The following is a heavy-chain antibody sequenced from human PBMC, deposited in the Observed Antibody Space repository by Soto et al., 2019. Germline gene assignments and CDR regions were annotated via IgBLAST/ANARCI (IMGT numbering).Heavy chain of an antibody. D-gene: IGHD5-18*01. J-gene: IGHJ6*02. CDR3: VSNQNATYTGMDV. Sequence: QVQVVQSGAEVKEPGASVKVSCKASGYTFSNYGIDWVRQAPGQRLEWLGRIHAGNGDTDRSQRFQGRVTITRDTSANTAYMELSSLTSEDTAVYYCVSNQNATYTGMDVWGQGTTVTVSS. CDR1: GYTFSNYG. CDR2: IHAGNGDT. V-gene: IGHV1-3*01.